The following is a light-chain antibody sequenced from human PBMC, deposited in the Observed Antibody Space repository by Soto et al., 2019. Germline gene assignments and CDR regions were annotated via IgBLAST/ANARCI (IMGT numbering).Light chain of an antibody. CDR2: AAS. J-gene: IGKJ5*01. V-gene: IGKV1-9*01. CDR1: QGISSY. Sequence: IQLTQSPSSLSASVGDRVTITCRASQGISSYLAWYQQKPGKDPKLLIYAASTLQSGVPSRFSGSGSGTDFTLTISSLQPEDFATYYCQQLNSYPTFGQGTRLEIK. CDR3: QQLNSYPT.